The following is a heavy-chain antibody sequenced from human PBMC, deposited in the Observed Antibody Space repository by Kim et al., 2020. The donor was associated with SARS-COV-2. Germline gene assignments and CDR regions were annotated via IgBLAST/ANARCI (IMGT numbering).Heavy chain of an antibody. CDR1: GFTFSSYE. J-gene: IGHJ4*02. CDR3: SRGPNYSTFDY. D-gene: IGHD4-4*01. CDR2: IIGSGTTI. Sequence: GGSLRLSCAASGFTFSSYEMNWVRQALGKGLEWVSYIIGSGTTIYYADSVRGRFTISSDNDKNSLYLQLKSLSAEDTAVYYCSRGPNYSTFDYWGQGTLV. V-gene: IGHV3-48*03.